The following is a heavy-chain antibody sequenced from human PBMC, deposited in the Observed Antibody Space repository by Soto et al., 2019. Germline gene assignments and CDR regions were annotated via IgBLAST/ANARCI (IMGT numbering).Heavy chain of an antibody. V-gene: IGHV3-33*01. J-gene: IGHJ6*02. D-gene: IGHD3-3*01. CDR3: ARDLRTIFGVVTPYYYYYGMDV. CDR2: IWYDGSNK. CDR1: GFTFSSYG. Sequence: PGGSLRLSCAASGFTFSSYGMHWVRQAPGKGLEWVAVIWYDGSNKYFADSLKGRFTISRDNSKNTLYLHMYSLRAEDTAVYYCARDLRTIFGVVTPYYYYYGMDVWGQGTTVTVSS.